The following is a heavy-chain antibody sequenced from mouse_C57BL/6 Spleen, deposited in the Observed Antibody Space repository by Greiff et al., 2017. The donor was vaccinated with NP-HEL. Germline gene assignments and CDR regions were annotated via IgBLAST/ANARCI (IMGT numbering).Heavy chain of an antibody. J-gene: IGHJ2*01. V-gene: IGHV1-22*01. CDR3: ARNYGSSLNYFDY. CDR1: GYTFTDYN. CDR2: INPNNGGT. D-gene: IGHD1-1*01. Sequence: VQLQQSGPELVKPGASVKMSCKASGYTFTDYNMHWVKQSHGKSLEWIGYINPNNGGTSYNQKFKGKATLTVNKSSSTAYMELRSLTSEDSAVYYCARNYGSSLNYFDYWGQGTTLTVSS.